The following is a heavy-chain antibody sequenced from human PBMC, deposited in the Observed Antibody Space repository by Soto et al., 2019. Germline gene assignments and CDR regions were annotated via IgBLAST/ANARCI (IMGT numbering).Heavy chain of an antibody. D-gene: IGHD2-15*01. V-gene: IGHV3-15*01. CDR3: TKDSRIGGRRFHY. Sequence: EEQLVESGGGLIEPGGSLTLSCAASGFSSSDAWMNWVRQTPEKGLEWVGRIKSKADGGTTDYAEPVKGRFTVSRDDSKNTLYLQMNSLKSEDTAVYYCTKDSRIGGRRFHYWGQGTLVTVSS. CDR2: IKSKADGGTT. CDR1: GFSSSDAW. J-gene: IGHJ4*02.